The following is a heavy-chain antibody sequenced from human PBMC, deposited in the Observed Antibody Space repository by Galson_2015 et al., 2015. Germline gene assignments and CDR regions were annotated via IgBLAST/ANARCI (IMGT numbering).Heavy chain of an antibody. CDR3: AREPDDASDNWFDP. J-gene: IGHJ5*02. V-gene: IGHV1-18*01. CDR2: ISAYNGNT. Sequence: SCKASGYTFTSYGISWVRQAPGQGLEWMGWISAYNGNTNYAQKLQGRVTMTTDTSTSTAYMELRSLRSDDTAVYYCAREPDDASDNWFDPWCQGTLVTVSS. CDR1: GYTFTSYG. D-gene: IGHD1-1*01.